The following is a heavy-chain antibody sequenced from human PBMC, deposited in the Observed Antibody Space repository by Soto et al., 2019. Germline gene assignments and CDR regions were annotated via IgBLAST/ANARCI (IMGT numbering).Heavy chain of an antibody. CDR3: ARQHCGGDCHLDY. CDR1: GGSISSSSYY. D-gene: IGHD2-21*02. CDR2: IYYSGST. V-gene: IGHV4-39*01. Sequence: SETLSLTCTVSGGSISSSSYYWGWIRQPPGKGLEWIGSIYYSGSTYYNPSLKSRFTISRDNAKNSLYLQMNSLGTEDTAVYYCARQHCGGDCHLDYWGQGTLVTVSS. J-gene: IGHJ4*02.